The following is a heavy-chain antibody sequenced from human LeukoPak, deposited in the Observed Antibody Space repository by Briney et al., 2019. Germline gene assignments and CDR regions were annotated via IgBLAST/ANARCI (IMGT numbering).Heavy chain of an antibody. V-gene: IGHV3-48*01. CDR2: ISSSSSTI. CDR1: GFTFSDYS. CDR3: ARETRRGTNFDY. Sequence: GGSLRLSCAATGFTFSDYSMNWVRQAPGKGLEWVSFISSSSSTIYYADSVKGRFTISRDNAQNSVYLQMNSLRAEDTAVYYCARETRRGTNFDYWGQGTQVTVSS. J-gene: IGHJ4*02.